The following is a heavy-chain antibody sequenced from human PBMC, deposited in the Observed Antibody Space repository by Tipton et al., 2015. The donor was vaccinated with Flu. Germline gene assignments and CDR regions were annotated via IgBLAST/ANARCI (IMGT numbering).Heavy chain of an antibody. V-gene: IGHV4-59*01. CDR1: GGSISSYY. Sequence: TLSLTCTVSGGSISSYYWSWIRQPPGKGLEWIGYIYYIESTNYNPSLKSRVTISVDTSKNQFSLKLSSVTAADTAVYYCARDSPDWGFDHWGQGTLVTVSA. J-gene: IGHJ4*02. CDR2: IYYIEST. CDR3: ARDSPDWGFDH. D-gene: IGHD3/OR15-3a*01.